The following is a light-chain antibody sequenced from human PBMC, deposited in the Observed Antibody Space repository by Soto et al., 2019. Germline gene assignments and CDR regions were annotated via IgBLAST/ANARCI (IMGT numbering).Light chain of an antibody. CDR3: QVWDRSSDHPYWV. V-gene: IGLV3-21*02. Sequence: SYELTQPPSVSVAPGQTARITCGGNNIGSRSVQWYQQKPGQAPVLVVYDDSDRPSGTPERFSGSNSGNTATLTISRVEAGDEADYYCQVWDRSSDHPYWVFGGGTKLTVL. CDR1: NIGSRS. J-gene: IGLJ3*02. CDR2: DDS.